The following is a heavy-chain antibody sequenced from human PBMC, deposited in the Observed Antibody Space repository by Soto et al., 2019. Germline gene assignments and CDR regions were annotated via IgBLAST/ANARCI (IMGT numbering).Heavy chain of an antibody. CDR2: NR. D-gene: IGHD3-16*01. J-gene: IGHJ4*02. Sequence: VKVSCKASGYTFTNYRIYWVRQAPGQGLEWMGYNRNYAQKMQGRVTMTTDTATSTAYMELRSLRSDDTAVYYCARDRLPLGELSPGEYWGQGTVVTVSS. CDR1: GYTFTNYR. CDR3: ARDRLPLGELSPGEY. V-gene: IGHV1-18*01.